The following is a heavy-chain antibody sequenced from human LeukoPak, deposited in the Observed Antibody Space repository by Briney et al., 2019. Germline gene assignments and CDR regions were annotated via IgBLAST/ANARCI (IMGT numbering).Heavy chain of an antibody. CDR2: ISSSSSTI. V-gene: IGHV3-48*01. Sequence: SGGSLRLSCAASGFTFSSYSMNWVRQAPGKGLEWVSYISSSSSTIYYADSVKGRFTISRDNAKNSLYLQMNSLRAEDTAVYYCARDGDGDYDYYYYYYMDVWGKGTTVTVSS. CDR1: GFTFSSYS. J-gene: IGHJ6*03. CDR3: ARDGDGDYDYYYYYYMDV. D-gene: IGHD4-17*01.